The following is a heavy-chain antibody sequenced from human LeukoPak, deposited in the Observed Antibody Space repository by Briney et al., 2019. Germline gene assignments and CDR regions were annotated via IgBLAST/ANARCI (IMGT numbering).Heavy chain of an antibody. V-gene: IGHV4-59*08. CDR1: GGSISNYY. CDR2: IYYSGST. J-gene: IGHJ4*02. CDR3: ARHREVVVIPTIYFDY. D-gene: IGHD3-22*01. Sequence: SETLSLTCTVSGGSISNYYWSWIRQPPGKGLEWIGYIYYSGSTNYNPSLKSRVTISVDTSKNQFSLKLSSVTAADTAVYYCARHREVVVIPTIYFDYWGQGTLVTASS.